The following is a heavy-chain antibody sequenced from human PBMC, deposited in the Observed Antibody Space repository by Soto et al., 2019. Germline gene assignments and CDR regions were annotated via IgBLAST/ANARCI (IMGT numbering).Heavy chain of an antibody. CDR2: IKQDGREI. Sequence: GGSLRLSCAASGFTFSSSWMGWVRQAPGKGLEWMANIKQDGREIYYVGSVKGRFTISRDNAKNSLFVQMDSLRVEDTAVYYCAKWKGGSLARNFIDYWGQXILVTVSS. CDR1: GFTFSSSW. D-gene: IGHD1-1*01. J-gene: IGHJ4*02. V-gene: IGHV3-7*01. CDR3: AKWKGGSLARNFIDY.